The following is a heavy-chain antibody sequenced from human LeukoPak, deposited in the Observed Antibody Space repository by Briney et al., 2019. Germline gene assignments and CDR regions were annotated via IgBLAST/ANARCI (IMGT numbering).Heavy chain of an antibody. V-gene: IGHV3-21*01. D-gene: IGHD5-24*01. J-gene: IGHJ4*02. CDR1: GFTFSSYS. CDR2: ISRSSAYI. Sequence: GGSLRLSCAASGFTFSSYSMNWVRQAPGKGLEWVSSISRSSAYIYYADSVKGRFTTSRDNAKNSLYLQMNSLRAEDTAVYYCARDPDGYNGYFDYWGQGTLVTVSS. CDR3: ARDPDGYNGYFDY.